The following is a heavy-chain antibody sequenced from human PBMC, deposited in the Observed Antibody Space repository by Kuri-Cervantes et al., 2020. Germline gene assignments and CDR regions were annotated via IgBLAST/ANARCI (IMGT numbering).Heavy chain of an antibody. CDR2: ISYDGGNK. Sequence: GGSLRLSCAASGFTFSSYGMHWVRQAPGKGLEWVAVISYDGGNKNYADSVKGRFTISRDNSKNTLYLQMNSLRAEDTAVYYCARDSTVTTFGGYYYGMDVWGQGTTVTVSS. V-gene: IGHV3-30*03. D-gene: IGHD3-16*01. CDR1: GFTFSSYG. CDR3: ARDSTVTTFGGYYYGMDV. J-gene: IGHJ6*02.